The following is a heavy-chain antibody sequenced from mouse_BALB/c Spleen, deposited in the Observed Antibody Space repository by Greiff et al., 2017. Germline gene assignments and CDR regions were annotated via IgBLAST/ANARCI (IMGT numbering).Heavy chain of an antibody. D-gene: IGHD2-4*01. CDR2: INPSSGYT. CDR3: ARSEGLYDCVAWFAY. J-gene: IGHJ3*01. Sequence: VQLQQSGADLARPGASVKMSCTASGYTFTSYTMHWVKQRPGQGLEWIGYINPSSGYTNYTQKFKDRATLTADKSSSTAYMQLSSLTSEDSAVYYCARSEGLYDCVAWFAYWGQGTLVTVSA. CDR1: GYTFTSYT. V-gene: IGHV1-4*01.